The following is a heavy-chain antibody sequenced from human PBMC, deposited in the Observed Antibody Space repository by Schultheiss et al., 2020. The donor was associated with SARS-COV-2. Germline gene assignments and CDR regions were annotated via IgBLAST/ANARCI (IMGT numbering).Heavy chain of an antibody. CDR1: GFTFSSYG. V-gene: IGHV3-30*02. CDR2: IRYDGSNK. J-gene: IGHJ6*02. CDR3: AKDSSPFDWNYWYYGMDV. D-gene: IGHD1-1*01. Sequence: GGSLRLSCAASGFTFSSYGMHWVRQAPGKGLEWVAFIRYDGSNKYYADSVKGRFTISRDNSKNTLYLQMNSLRAEDTAVYYCAKDSSPFDWNYWYYGMDVWGQGTTVTVSS.